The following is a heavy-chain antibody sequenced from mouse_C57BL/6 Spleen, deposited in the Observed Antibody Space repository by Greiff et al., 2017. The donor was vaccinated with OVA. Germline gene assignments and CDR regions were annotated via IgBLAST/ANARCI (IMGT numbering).Heavy chain of an antibody. CDR3: ARQDYYGSSYPFYAMDY. V-gene: IGHV5-12*01. CDR1: GFTFSDYY. D-gene: IGHD1-1*01. CDR2: ISNGGGST. J-gene: IGHJ4*01. Sequence: EVKVVESGGGLVQPGGSLKLSCAASGFTFSDYYMYWVRQTPEKRLEWVAYISNGGGSTYYPDTVKGRFTISRDNAKNTLYLQMSRLKSEDTAMYYCARQDYYGSSYPFYAMDYWGQGTSVTVSS.